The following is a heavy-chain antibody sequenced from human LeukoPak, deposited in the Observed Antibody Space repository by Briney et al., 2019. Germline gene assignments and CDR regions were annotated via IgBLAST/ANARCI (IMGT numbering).Heavy chain of an antibody. CDR2: IYSGGNT. Sequence: GGPLRLSCAASGFTVSSNYMSWVRQAPGKGLEWVSVIYSGGNTYYADSVKGRFTISRDNSKNTLYLQMNSLRAEDTAVYYCARSRYYYMDVWGKGTTVTISS. J-gene: IGHJ6*03. CDR1: GFTVSSNY. CDR3: ARSRYYYMDV. V-gene: IGHV3-53*01.